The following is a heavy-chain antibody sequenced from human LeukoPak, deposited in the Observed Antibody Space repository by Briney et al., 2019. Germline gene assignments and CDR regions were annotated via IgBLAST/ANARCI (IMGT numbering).Heavy chain of an antibody. Sequence: ASVKVSCKTSGYTFTDYYIHWVRQAPGQGLEWMGWINPTSGGTNYAQKFQGRVTMTRDTSISTAYMELSRLRSDDTAVYYCAIRAYYDSFSSYYYFMDVWGKGTTVTVSS. CDR3: AIRAYYDSFSSYYYFMDV. D-gene: IGHD3-22*01. J-gene: IGHJ6*03. CDR1: GYTFTDYY. CDR2: INPTSGGT. V-gene: IGHV1-2*02.